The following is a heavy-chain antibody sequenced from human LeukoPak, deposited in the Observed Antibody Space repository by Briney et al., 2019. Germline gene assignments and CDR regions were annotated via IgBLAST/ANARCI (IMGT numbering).Heavy chain of an antibody. V-gene: IGHV3-74*01. CDR3: ARGGYGAHMG. CDR1: GFSFSSFW. Sequence: GGSLRLSCTASGFSFSSFWMHWVRQVPGKGLLWVSGINSDGRTTGYADSVKGRFTISRDNAKNTVDLQMNSLRAEDTAVYYCARGGYGAHMGWGQGTLVTVSS. D-gene: IGHD4-17*01. CDR2: INSDGRTT. J-gene: IGHJ4*02.